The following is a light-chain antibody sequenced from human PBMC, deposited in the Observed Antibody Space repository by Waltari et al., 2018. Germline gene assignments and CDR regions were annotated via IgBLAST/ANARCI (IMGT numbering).Light chain of an antibody. V-gene: IGKV3-20*01. Sequence: EIVLTQSPCTLSLSPGERATLACSASKSVSRSLAWSQQKPGQAPSPLTHGASRRATGVPDRLSGSGSGTDFSLTISRLEPEDFAVYYCQHYVRLPVSFGQGTKVEIK. CDR2: GAS. CDR1: KSVSRS. J-gene: IGKJ1*01. CDR3: QHYVRLPVS.